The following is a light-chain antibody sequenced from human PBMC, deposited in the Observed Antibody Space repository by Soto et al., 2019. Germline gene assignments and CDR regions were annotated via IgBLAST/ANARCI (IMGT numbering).Light chain of an antibody. CDR1: QSISSW. CDR2: DAS. CDR3: QQYDNLPSIT. Sequence: DIPISPSPSTLSASVGDRVTITFRSSQSISSWLAWYQQKPGKAPKLLIYDASNLETGVPSRFSGSGSGTHFTFTITGLQPEDLATYYCQQYDNLPSITFGQGTRLEIK. V-gene: IGKV1-33*01. J-gene: IGKJ5*01.